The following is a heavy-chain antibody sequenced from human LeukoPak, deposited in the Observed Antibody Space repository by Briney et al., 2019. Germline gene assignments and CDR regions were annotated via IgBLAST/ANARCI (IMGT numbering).Heavy chain of an antibody. D-gene: IGHD6-25*01. CDR1: GGSISSSSYY. CDR3: ASPRGGSPPYYYYYMDV. J-gene: IGHJ6*03. CDR2: IYYSGST. Sequence: SETLSLTCTVSGGSISSSSYYWGWIRQPPGKGLEWIGSIYYSGSTYYNPSLKSRVTISVDTSKNQFSLKLSSVTAADTAVYYCASPRGGSPPYYYYYMDVWGKGTTVTVSS. V-gene: IGHV4-39*01.